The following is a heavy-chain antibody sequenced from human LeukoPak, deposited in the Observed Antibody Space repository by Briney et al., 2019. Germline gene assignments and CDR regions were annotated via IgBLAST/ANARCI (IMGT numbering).Heavy chain of an antibody. CDR1: EFTFSSYS. Sequence: PGGSLRLSCAASEFTFSSYSMNWVRQAPGKGLEWVSSISSSSYIYYAGSVKGRFTISRDNAKKSLYLQMNSLRAEDTAVYYCARDYYGDYAFDYWGQGTLVTVSS. J-gene: IGHJ4*02. CDR3: ARDYYGDYAFDY. CDR2: ISSSSYI. V-gene: IGHV3-21*01. D-gene: IGHD4-17*01.